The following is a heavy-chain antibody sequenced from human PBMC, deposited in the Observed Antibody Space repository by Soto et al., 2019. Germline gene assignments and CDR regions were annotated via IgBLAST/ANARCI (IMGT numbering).Heavy chain of an antibody. CDR3: ARRGTISSAHHFEH. CDR1: GFTFSGYN. CDR2: ITSSGSNT. Sequence: QVQLVESGGGLVKPGGSLRLSCAAPGFTFSGYNMSWIRQAPGKGLEWVSYITSSGSNTFDAESVKGRFTISRDNTMNLLYLQMNSLSAEDTAVYYCARRGTISSAHHFEHWGQGTLVTVSS. V-gene: IGHV3-11*01. D-gene: IGHD6-6*01. J-gene: IGHJ4*02.